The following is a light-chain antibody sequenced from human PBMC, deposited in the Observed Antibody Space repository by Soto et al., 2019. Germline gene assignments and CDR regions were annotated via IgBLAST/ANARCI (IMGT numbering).Light chain of an antibody. CDR1: SSDVGGYNY. CDR3: SSYTRSSIPYV. J-gene: IGLJ1*01. Sequence: QSALTQPASVSGSPGQSITISCTGTSSDVGGYNYVSWYQQHPGKAPKLMIYDVSNLPSGVSNRFSGSKSGNTASLTISGLQAEDEADYYCSSYTRSSIPYVFGTGTKLTVL. CDR2: DVS. V-gene: IGLV2-14*01.